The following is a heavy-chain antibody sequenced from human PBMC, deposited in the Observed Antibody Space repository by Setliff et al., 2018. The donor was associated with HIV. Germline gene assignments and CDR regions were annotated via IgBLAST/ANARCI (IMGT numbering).Heavy chain of an antibody. V-gene: IGHV3-7*01. CDR3: ARSNCGGDCDAFDI. CDR2: VNRDGSEK. D-gene: IGHD2-21*02. J-gene: IGHJ3*02. Sequence: GGSLRLSCAASGFTFDRFWMHWVRQAPGKGLVWVSRVNRDGSEKYSVDSVKGRFTISRDNAKNSLYLQMNSLRAEDTAVYYCARSNCGGDCDAFDIWGQGTMVTVSS. CDR1: GFTFDRFW.